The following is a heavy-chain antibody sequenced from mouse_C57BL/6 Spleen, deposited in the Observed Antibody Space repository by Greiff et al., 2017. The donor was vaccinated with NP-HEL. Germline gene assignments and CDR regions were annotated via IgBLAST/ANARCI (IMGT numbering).Heavy chain of an antibody. J-gene: IGHJ2*01. CDR1: GYTFTSYW. Sequence: QVQLKQPGAELVKPGASVKLSCKASGYTFTSYWMHWVKQRPDQGLEWIGRIHPAAGDTNYNQKFQGKATLTVATSSSTAYMQLSSLTSEDSEVYYCARITSVVPSDHWGQGTTLTVSS. V-gene: IGHV1-74*01. CDR2: IHPAAGDT. D-gene: IGHD1-2*01. CDR3: ARITSVVPSDH.